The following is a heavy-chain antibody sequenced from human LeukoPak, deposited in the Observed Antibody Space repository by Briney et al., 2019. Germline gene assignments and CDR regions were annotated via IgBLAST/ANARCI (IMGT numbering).Heavy chain of an antibody. D-gene: IGHD5-12*01. J-gene: IGHJ3*02. Sequence: SETLSLTCTVSGYSISSGYYWGWIRQPPGKGLEWIGSIYHSGSTYYNPSLKSRVTISVDTSKNQFFLKLSSVTAADTAVYYCARVWLLDAFDIWGQGTMVTVSS. CDR1: GYSISSGYY. V-gene: IGHV4-38-2*02. CDR3: ARVWLLDAFDI. CDR2: IYHSGST.